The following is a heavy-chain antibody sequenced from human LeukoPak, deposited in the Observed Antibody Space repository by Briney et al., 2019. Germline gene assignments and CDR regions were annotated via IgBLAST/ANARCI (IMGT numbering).Heavy chain of an antibody. J-gene: IGHJ4*02. D-gene: IGHD3-22*01. V-gene: IGHV1-46*01. CDR2: INPSGGST. CDR3: ARAGYDSSGYYSY. Sequence: ASVKVSCKASGYIFTNYYMHWVRQAPGQGLEWMGIINPSGGSTTYTQKFQGRVTMTRDTSTSTVYMEVSSLRSEDTAVYYCARAGYDSSGYYSYWGRGTLVTVSS. CDR1: GYIFTNYY.